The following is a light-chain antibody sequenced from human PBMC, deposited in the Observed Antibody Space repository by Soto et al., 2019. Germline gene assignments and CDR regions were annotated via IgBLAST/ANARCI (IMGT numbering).Light chain of an antibody. CDR1: QSISSNY. V-gene: IGKV3-20*01. Sequence: EIVLTQSPGTLSLSPGERATLSCRASQSISSNYLAWYQQKPGQAPRLLIYGASNRATGIPDRFSGSESGTDFTLTISRLEPEDFAVYFCQQYAVSPWTVGQGTKVEIK. CDR3: QQYAVSPWT. J-gene: IGKJ1*01. CDR2: GAS.